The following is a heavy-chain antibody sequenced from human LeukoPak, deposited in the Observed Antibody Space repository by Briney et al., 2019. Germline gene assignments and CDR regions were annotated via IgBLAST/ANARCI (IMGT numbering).Heavy chain of an antibody. J-gene: IGHJ4*02. V-gene: IGHV3-30*18. CDR3: AKDRFDY. CDR2: ISYDGSNK. CDR1: GFTFSSYG. Sequence: GRSLGLSCAASGFTFSSYGMHWVRQAPGKGLEWVAVISYDGSNKYYADSVKGRFTISRDNSKNTLYLQMNSLRAEDTAVYYCAKDRFDYWGQGTLVTVSS.